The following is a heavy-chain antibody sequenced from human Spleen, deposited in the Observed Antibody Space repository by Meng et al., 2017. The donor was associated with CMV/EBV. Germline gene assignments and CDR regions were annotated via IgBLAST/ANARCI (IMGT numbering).Heavy chain of an antibody. Sequence: SGPTLVKPTQTLTLTCTFSGFSLTTVGTRVSWIRQPPGKALEWLARIDWDDDKFYSTSLKTRLTISKDTSKNQVVLTVTNMDPVDTATYYCARSASNYYYYGMDVWGQGTTVTVSS. J-gene: IGHJ6*02. V-gene: IGHV2-70D*14. CDR3: ARSASNYYYYGMDV. CDR1: GFSLTTVGTR. CDR2: IDWDDDK.